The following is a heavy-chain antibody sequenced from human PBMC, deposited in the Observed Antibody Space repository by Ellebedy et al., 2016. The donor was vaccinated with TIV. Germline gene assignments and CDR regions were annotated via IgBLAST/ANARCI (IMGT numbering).Heavy chain of an antibody. CDR1: GFTFSDYY. Sequence: GESLKISXAASGFTFSDYYMSWIRQAPGKGLEWVSYISSSSSYTNYADSVKGRFTISRDNAKNSLYLQMNSLRAEDTAVYYCARGTTVTPEVWGQGTLVTVSS. J-gene: IGHJ4*02. CDR3: ARGTTVTPEV. V-gene: IGHV3-11*05. D-gene: IGHD4-17*01. CDR2: ISSSSSYT.